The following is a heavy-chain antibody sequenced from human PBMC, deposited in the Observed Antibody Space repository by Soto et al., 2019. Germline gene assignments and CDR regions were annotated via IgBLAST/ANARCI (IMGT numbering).Heavy chain of an antibody. CDR1: GGSFSGYY. V-gene: IGHV4-34*01. Sequence: QVQLQQWGAGLLKPSETLSLTCAVYGGSFSGYYWTWIRQSPGKGLEWIGEINYSGSTNYNPSLRGRVIISVDTSNNRFSLNLRSVTVADTAVYYCARGQGYSSGYHRLGFWGQGTLVTVSS. D-gene: IGHD3-22*01. CDR3: ARGQGYSSGYHRLGF. CDR2: INYSGST. J-gene: IGHJ4*02.